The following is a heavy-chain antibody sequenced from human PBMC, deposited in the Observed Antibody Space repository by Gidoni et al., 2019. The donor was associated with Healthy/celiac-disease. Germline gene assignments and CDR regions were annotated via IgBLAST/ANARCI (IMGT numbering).Heavy chain of an antibody. CDR1: GYTFTSYA. J-gene: IGHJ5*02. V-gene: IGHV1-3*01. CDR2: INAGKGNT. Sequence: QVQLVPSGAEVKKPGASVKVSCTASGYTFTSYAMHWVRQAPGQRLEWMGWINAGKGNTKYSQKFQGRVTITRDTSASTAYMELSSLRSEDTAVYYCARGVNDYVWGSYRAWGQGTLVTVSS. CDR3: ARGVNDYVWGSYRA. D-gene: IGHD3-16*02.